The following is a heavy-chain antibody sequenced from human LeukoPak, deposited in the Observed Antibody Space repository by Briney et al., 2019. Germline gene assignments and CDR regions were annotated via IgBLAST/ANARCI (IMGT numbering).Heavy chain of an antibody. CDR1: GGSISSYY. Sequence: SETLSLTCTVSGGSISSYYWSWIRQPPGKGLEWIGYIYYSGSTNYNPSLKSRVTISVDTSKNQFSLKLSSVTAADTAVYYCARDVSTYSSSWPDYWGQGTLVTVSS. CDR2: IYYSGST. CDR3: ARDVSTYSSSWPDY. J-gene: IGHJ4*02. D-gene: IGHD6-13*01. V-gene: IGHV4-59*01.